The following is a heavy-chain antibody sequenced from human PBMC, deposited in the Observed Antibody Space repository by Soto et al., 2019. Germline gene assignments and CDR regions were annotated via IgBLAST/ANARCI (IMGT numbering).Heavy chain of an antibody. D-gene: IGHD6-19*01. J-gene: IGHJ4*02. V-gene: IGHV3-33*01. CDR3: ARDSSGLY. CDR2: IWYDGSNK. CDR1: GFSFSTYG. Sequence: QVQLVESGGGVVQPGRSLRLSCAASGFSFSTYGMHWVRQAPGKGLEWVAVIWYDGSNKEYADSVKGRFTISRDNSKNTLYLQMNRLRAEDTAVYYCARDSSGLYWGQGTLVTVSS.